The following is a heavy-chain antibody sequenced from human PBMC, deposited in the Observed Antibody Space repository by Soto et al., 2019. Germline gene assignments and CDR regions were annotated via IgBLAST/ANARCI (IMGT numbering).Heavy chain of an antibody. CDR1: GDSVSSSYYY. D-gene: IGHD6-13*01. CDR3: ARSGSRRQIYHYGMDV. CDR2: IFYSGST. V-gene: IGHV4-39*01. J-gene: IGHJ6*02. Sequence: QVQLQESGPGLVKPSETLSLTCTVSGDSVSSSYYYWGWIRQPPGKGLEWIGSIFYSGSTYYNPSLKSRVTISVDTSKNQFSLKLSSVTAADTAVYYCARSGSRRQIYHYGMDVWGPGTTVTVSS.